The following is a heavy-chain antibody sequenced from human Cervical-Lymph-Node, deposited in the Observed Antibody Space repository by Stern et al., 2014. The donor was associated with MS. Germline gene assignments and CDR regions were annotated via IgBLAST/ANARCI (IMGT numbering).Heavy chain of an antibody. Sequence: EVQLEESGAEVKKPGESLKISCKASGYTFTNYWIGWVRQMPGKGLEWMGIIYPADSQTIYSPSFQGQVTISADKSLGTAYLQWTSLKASDTAVYFCAREEWGYDIWSGYYTFDSWGQGTLVTVSS. J-gene: IGHJ4*02. CDR2: IYPADSQT. D-gene: IGHD3-3*01. V-gene: IGHV5-51*01. CDR3: AREEWGYDIWSGYYTFDS. CDR1: GYTFTNYW.